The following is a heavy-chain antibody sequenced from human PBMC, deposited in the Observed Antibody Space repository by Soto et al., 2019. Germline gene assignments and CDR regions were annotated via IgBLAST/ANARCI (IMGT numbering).Heavy chain of an antibody. V-gene: IGHV4-4*02. CDR2: IYHSGST. CDR3: ARGPSSLTRFDY. CDR1: GGSISSSNW. J-gene: IGHJ4*02. D-gene: IGHD2-2*01. Sequence: SETLSLTCAVSGGSISSSNWWSWVRQPPGKGLEWIGEIYHSGSTNYNPSLKSRVTISVDNSKNTLYLQMNSLRAEDTAVYYCARGPSSLTRFDYWGQGTLVTVSS.